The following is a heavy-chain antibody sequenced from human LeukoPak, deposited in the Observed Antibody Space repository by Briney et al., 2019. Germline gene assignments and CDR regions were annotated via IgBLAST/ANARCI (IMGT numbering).Heavy chain of an antibody. CDR2: IYTSGST. CDR3: ARGTMTDAFDI. CDR1: GGSIRSGSYY. D-gene: IGHD3-22*01. Sequence: SQTLSLTCTVSGGSIRSGSYYWSWIRQPAGKGLEWIGRIYTSGSTNNSPSLKSRVTISVDTSKNQFSLKLSSVTAADTAVYYCARGTMTDAFDIWGQGTMVTVSS. J-gene: IGHJ3*02. V-gene: IGHV4-61*02.